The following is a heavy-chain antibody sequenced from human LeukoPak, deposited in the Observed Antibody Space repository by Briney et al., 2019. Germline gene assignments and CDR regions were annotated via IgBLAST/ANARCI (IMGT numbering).Heavy chain of an antibody. CDR3: ARGNVTSGHPLDY. D-gene: IGHD3-22*01. Sequence: PSETLSLTCTVSGGSIRSSSYYWGWIRQPPGKGLEWIGSNYYSGNTYYNPSLKSRVTISVDTSKNQFSLKLSSVTAADTAVYYCARGNVTSGHPLDYWAQGALVTVSS. CDR1: GGSIRSSSYY. V-gene: IGHV4-39*01. CDR2: NYYSGNT. J-gene: IGHJ4*02.